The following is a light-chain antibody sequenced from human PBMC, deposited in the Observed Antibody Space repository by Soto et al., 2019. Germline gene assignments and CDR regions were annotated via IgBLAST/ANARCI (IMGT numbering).Light chain of an antibody. V-gene: IGKV1-6*01. Sequence: AIQMTRSPSSLSASVGDRVAITCRASQGIRNDLGWYQQKPGKAPKLLIYAASTLQSGVPSRFSGSGSGTDFTLTISSLQPEDFATYYCLQDDNYPLTFGGGTKVEIK. J-gene: IGKJ4*01. CDR1: QGIRND. CDR3: LQDDNYPLT. CDR2: AAS.